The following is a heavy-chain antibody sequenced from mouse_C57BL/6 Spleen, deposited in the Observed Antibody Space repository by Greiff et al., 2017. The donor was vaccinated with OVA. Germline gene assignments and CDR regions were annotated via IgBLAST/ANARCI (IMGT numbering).Heavy chain of an antibody. CDR2: ISYDGSN. Sequence: EVQLQQSGPGLVKPSQSLSLTCSVPGYSITSGYYWNWIRQFPGTKLEWMGYISYDGSNNYNPSRKNRISITRDTSKNQFFLKLNSVTTEDTATYYCANIRGYDYTYWGQGTLVTVSA. J-gene: IGHJ3*01. CDR3: ANIRGYDYTY. CDR1: GYSITSGYY. D-gene: IGHD2-4*01. V-gene: IGHV3-6*01.